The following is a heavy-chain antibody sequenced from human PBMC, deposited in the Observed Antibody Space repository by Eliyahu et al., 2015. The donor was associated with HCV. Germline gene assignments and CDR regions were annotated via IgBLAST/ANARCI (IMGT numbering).Heavy chain of an antibody. V-gene: IGHV3-74*01. CDR1: GFXFSTYW. J-gene: IGHJ4*02. Sequence: EVQLVESGGGLVQPGGSLRLSCXASGFXFSTYWMHWVRQAPGKGLVWVSHINDDGRKLNYADSVKGRFTISRDNAKNTLHLQMNSLRAEDTAVYYCATGGPSGCSGDRCYWGVYWGQGSLVTVSS. CDR3: ATGGPSGCSGDRCYWGVY. CDR2: INDDGRKL. D-gene: IGHD2-15*01.